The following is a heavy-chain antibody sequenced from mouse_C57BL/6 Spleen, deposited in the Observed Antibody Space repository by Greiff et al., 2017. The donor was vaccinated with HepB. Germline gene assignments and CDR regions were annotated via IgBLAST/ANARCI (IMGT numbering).Heavy chain of an antibody. V-gene: IGHV1-82*01. CDR3: ANGLLSMDY. CDR2: IYPGDGDT. D-gene: IGHD2-10*01. CDR1: GYAFSSSW. Sequence: QVQLQQSGPELVKPGASVKISCKASGYAFSSSWMNWVKQRPGKGLEWIGRIYPGDGDTNYNGKFKGKATLTADKSSSTAYMQLSSLTSEDSAVYFCANGLLSMDYWGQGTSVTVSS. J-gene: IGHJ4*01.